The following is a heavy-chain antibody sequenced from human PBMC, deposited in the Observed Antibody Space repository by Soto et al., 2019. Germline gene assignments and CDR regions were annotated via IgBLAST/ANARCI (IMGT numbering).Heavy chain of an antibody. J-gene: IGHJ4*02. CDR1: GYTFTSYD. Sequence: QVQLVQSGAEVKKPGASVKVSCKASGYTFTSYDINWVRQATGQGLEWMGWMTSNSGNIGYAQKFQDRVTMTRNTSIRTAYMELRSLRSEDTAVYYCARGSLDRWSGNIPGDSWGQGTLVTVSS. D-gene: IGHD3-3*01. V-gene: IGHV1-8*01. CDR3: ARGSLDRWSGNIPGDS. CDR2: MTSNSGNI.